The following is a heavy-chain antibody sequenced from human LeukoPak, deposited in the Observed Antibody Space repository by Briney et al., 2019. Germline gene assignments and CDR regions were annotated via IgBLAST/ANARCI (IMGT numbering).Heavy chain of an antibody. V-gene: IGHV4-39*07. J-gene: IGHJ5*02. CDR1: GGSISSSSYY. Sequence: SETLSLTCTVSGGSISSSSYYWGWIRQPPGKGLEWIGSIYYSGSTYYNPSLKSRVTISIDTSKNQFSLKLSSVTAADTAVYYCARDAYYCSSTSCYTDWFDPWGQGTLVTVSS. D-gene: IGHD2-2*02. CDR2: IYYSGST. CDR3: ARDAYYCSSTSCYTDWFDP.